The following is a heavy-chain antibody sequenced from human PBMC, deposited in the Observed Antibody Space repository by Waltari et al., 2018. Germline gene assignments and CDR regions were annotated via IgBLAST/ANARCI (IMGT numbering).Heavy chain of an antibody. CDR2: IKPDGSQT. J-gene: IGHJ4*02. Sequence: EVQLVESGGGLVQPGGSLRLPCLASGFTLCNYWMHWVRQAPGKGLEWVAHIKPDGSQTDYVDSVKGRFAISRDNARNSLYLQMNSLRADDTAIYYCARDPARRADYWGQGTLVTVSS. V-gene: IGHV3-7*01. CDR3: ARDPARRADY. CDR1: GFTLCNYW.